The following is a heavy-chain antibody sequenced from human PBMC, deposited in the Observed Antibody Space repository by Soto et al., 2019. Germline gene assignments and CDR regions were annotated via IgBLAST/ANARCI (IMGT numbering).Heavy chain of an antibody. CDR3: AKDSYYDSSVPGYFAY. V-gene: IGHV3-23*01. CDR2: ISGSGGST. J-gene: IGHJ4*02. Sequence: GGSLRLSCAASGFTFSSYAMSWVRQAPGKGLEWVSAISGSGGSTYYADSVKGRFTISRDNSKNTLYLQMNSLRAEDTAVYYCAKDSYYDSSVPGYFAYWGQGTLVTVSS. D-gene: IGHD3-22*01. CDR1: GFTFSSYA.